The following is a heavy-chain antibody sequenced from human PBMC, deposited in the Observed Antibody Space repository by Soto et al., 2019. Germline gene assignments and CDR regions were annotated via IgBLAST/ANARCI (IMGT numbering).Heavy chain of an antibody. V-gene: IGHV1-18*04. CDR2: ISAHNGDT. J-gene: IGHJ4*02. Sequence: ASVKVSCKASGYTFATYGFSWVRQAPGQGLECVGWISAHNGDTHYSRKFQGRVTLTTDTSTNTAYMELRSLTSDDTAVYFCATEPIYYNDGSGYYPLGHWGQGTLVTVSS. CDR3: ATEPIYYNDGSGYYPLGH. CDR1: GYTFATYG. D-gene: IGHD3-22*01.